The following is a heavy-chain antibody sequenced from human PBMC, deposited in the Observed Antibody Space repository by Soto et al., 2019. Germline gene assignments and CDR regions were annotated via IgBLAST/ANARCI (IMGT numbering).Heavy chain of an antibody. V-gene: IGHV1-2*04. CDR2: INANSGGT. J-gene: IGHJ6*02. CDR1: GYTFTDYA. Sequence: ASVKVSCKASGYTFTDYALHWVRQAPGQRLEWMGWINANSGGTNYSQKVQGWVTMTRDTSINTAYMDLTRLRSDDTAVYYCARDRTVTNYYYYGMDVWGQGTAVTVSS. CDR3: ARDRTVTNYYYYGMDV. D-gene: IGHD2-21*02.